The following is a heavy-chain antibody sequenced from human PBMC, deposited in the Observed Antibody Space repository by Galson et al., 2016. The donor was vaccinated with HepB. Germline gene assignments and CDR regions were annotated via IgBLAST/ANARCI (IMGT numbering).Heavy chain of an antibody. CDR1: GFTFDHYA. D-gene: IGHD1-26*01. Sequence: SLRLSCAASGFTFDHYAMHWVRQVPGKGLEWVSGISWNSGSIGYADSVKGRFTISRDNAKNSLFLQMNSLRAEDTALYYCAKDLRVGPTGFDYWGQGTLVTVSS. V-gene: IGHV3-9*01. CDR2: ISWNSGSI. CDR3: AKDLRVGPTGFDY. J-gene: IGHJ4*02.